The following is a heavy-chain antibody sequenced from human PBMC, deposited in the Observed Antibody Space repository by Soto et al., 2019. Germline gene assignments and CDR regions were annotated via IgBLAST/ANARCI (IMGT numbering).Heavy chain of an antibody. CDR1: VASISSGGYY. V-gene: IGHV4-31*03. CDR3: AKAQAWELLFDF. Sequence: TLSLTCTFSVASISSGGYYCSWIRQHPGKGLEWIANIYYSGSTYYNPSLKSRVTISIDTPKNQFSLKLSSVTAADTAVYYCAKAQAWELLFDFWGQGTLVTVSS. J-gene: IGHJ4*02. CDR2: IYYSGST. D-gene: IGHD1-26*01.